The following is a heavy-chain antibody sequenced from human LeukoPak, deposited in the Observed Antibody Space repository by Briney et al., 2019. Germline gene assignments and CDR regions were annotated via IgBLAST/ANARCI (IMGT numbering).Heavy chain of an antibody. D-gene: IGHD3-3*01. Sequence: GGSLRLSCAASGFTFSSYWMSWVRQAPGKGLEWVANIKQDGSEKYYVDSVKGRFTISRDNAKNSLYLQMNSLRAEDMALYYCAKGGFGVVIPYFDYWGQGTLVTVSS. V-gene: IGHV3-7*03. J-gene: IGHJ4*02. CDR1: GFTFSSYW. CDR3: AKGGFGVVIPYFDY. CDR2: IKQDGSEK.